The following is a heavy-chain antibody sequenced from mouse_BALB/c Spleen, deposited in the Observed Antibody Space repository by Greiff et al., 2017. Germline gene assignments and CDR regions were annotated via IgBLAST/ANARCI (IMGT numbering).Heavy chain of an antibody. CDR3: ARWGYGNYGAMDY. J-gene: IGHJ4*01. D-gene: IGHD2-1*01. CDR1: GYTFTSYW. CDR2: INPSTGYT. V-gene: IGHV1-7*01. Sequence: QVQLQQSGAELAKPGASVKMSCKASGYTFTSYWMHWVKQRPGQGLEWIGYINPSTGYTEYNQKFKDKATLTADKSSSTAYMQLSSLTSEDSAVYFCARWGYGNYGAMDYWGQGTSVTVSS.